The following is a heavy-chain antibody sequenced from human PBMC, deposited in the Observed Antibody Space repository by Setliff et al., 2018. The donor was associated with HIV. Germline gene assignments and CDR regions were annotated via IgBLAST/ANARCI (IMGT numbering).Heavy chain of an antibody. CDR2: IHPGDSDV. J-gene: IGHJ3*01. D-gene: IGHD2-2*01. CDR3: ASPGYCSSPNCMNVFNF. CDR1: GYSFRGYW. Sequence: PGESLKISCKGSGYSFRGYWIGWVRQRPGKGPEWMGIIHPGDSDVKYSPSFQAQVTISADKSINTAYVQWSSLEASDTAMYYCASPGYCSSPNCMNVFNFWGHGTMVTVSS. V-gene: IGHV5-51*01.